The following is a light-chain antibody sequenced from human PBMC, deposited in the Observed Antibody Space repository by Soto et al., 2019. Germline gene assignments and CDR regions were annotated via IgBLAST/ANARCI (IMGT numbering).Light chain of an antibody. CDR3: SSYTISSTWV. J-gene: IGLJ7*01. CDR2: DVT. CDR1: SSDVGGYNY. V-gene: IGLV2-14*01. Sequence: QSVLTQPASVSGSPGQSITISCTGTSSDVGGYNYVSWYQQHPGKAPKLIIYDVTNRPSGVSNRFSGSKSGNTASLTISGLQAEDEADYYCSSYTISSTWVFGGGTQLTVL.